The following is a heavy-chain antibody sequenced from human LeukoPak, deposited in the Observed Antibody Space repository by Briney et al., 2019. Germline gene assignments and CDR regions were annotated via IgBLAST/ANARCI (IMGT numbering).Heavy chain of an antibody. Sequence: SETLSLTCAVYGGSFSNYYWSWIRQSPGKGLEWIGEITHSGSTNYNPSLKSRVTISVDTSKNQFSLKLSSVTAADTAVYYCARDSSGTAGGYYFDYWGQGTLVTVSS. CDR3: ARDSSGTAGGYYFDY. J-gene: IGHJ4*02. V-gene: IGHV4-34*01. CDR2: ITHSGST. D-gene: IGHD6-13*01. CDR1: GGSFSNYY.